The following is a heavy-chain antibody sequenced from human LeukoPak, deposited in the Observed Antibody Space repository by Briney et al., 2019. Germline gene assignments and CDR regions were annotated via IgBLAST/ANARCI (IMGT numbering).Heavy chain of an antibody. CDR3: ARALVQWLANMPFDY. CDR1: GGSFSGYY. J-gene: IGHJ4*02. V-gene: IGHV4-34*01. D-gene: IGHD6-19*01. CDR2: INHSGST. Sequence: SETLSLTCAVYGGSFSGYYWSWIRQPPGKGLEWIGEINHSGSTNYNPSLKSRVTISVDTSKNQFSLKLGSVTAADTAVYYCARALVQWLANMPFDYWGQGTLVTVSS.